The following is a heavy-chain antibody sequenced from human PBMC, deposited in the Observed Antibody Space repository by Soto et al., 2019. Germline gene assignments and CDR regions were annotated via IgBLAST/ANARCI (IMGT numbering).Heavy chain of an antibody. Sequence: SETLFPNSTVNGGSICSSSQYWAWIRKPPGKGLELIGSIYYSGSTYYNPSLKSRVTISVDTSKNQFSLKLSSVTAADTAVYYCAKVHGSGSYYKDYYYYYGMDVWGQGTTVT. CDR1: GGSICSSSQY. CDR3: AKVHGSGSYYKDYYYYYGMDV. V-gene: IGHV4-39*01. D-gene: IGHD3-10*01. CDR2: IYYSGST. J-gene: IGHJ6*02.